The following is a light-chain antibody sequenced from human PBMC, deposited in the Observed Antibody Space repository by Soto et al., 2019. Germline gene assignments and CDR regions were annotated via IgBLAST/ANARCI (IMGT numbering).Light chain of an antibody. Sequence: IVLTQSPATLSLSPGEKATLSCRASQSVGSDLAWYQQKPGQAPRLLVYDASIGATGIPARFSGTGSGTDFNLTISRLEPEDCALYYCQQRSDWPTFGPGTKVEI. V-gene: IGKV3-11*01. J-gene: IGKJ3*01. CDR1: QSVGSD. CDR2: DAS. CDR3: QQRSDWPT.